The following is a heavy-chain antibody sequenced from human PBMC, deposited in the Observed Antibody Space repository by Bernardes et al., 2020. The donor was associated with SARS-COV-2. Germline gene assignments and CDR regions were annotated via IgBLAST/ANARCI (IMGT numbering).Heavy chain of an antibody. CDR3: ATNPSPTVTTYYYYGMDV. J-gene: IGHJ6*02. Sequence: GGSLRLSCAASGFTFSNYAMSWVRQAPGKGLEWVSDISGPGRTYYADSVRGRFTISRDNSKNTLYLEMNCLVKDTAVYYCATNPSPTVTTYYYYGMDVWGQGTTVTVSS. CDR1: GFTFSNYA. CDR2: ISGPGRT. D-gene: IGHD4-17*01. V-gene: IGHV3-23*01.